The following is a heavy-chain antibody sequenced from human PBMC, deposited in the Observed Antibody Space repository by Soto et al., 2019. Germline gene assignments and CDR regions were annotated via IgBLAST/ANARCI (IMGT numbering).Heavy chain of an antibody. CDR2: IIPIFGTA. CDR3: ASISYDILTGYSSPYYYGMDV. J-gene: IGHJ6*02. D-gene: IGHD3-9*01. CDR1: GGTFSSYA. Sequence: QVQLVQSGAEVKKPGSSVKVSCKASGGTFSSYAISWVRQAPGQGLEWMGGIIPIFGTANYAQKFQGRVTITADESPSTAYMELSRLRSEDTAVYYCASISYDILTGYSSPYYYGMDVWGQGTTVTVSS. V-gene: IGHV1-69*12.